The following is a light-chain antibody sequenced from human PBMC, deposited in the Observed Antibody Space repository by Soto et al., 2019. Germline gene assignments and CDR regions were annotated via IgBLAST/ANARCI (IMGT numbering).Light chain of an antibody. Sequence: QSVLTQPASVSGSPGQSSTISCTGTSSDVGFYNYVSWYQQHPGKTPKLMIYEVNNRPSGVSNRFSGSKSGNTASLTISGLQAEDEADYYCSSYTTSSTLLFGTGTKVTVL. CDR2: EVN. V-gene: IGLV2-14*01. CDR1: SSDVGFYNY. J-gene: IGLJ1*01. CDR3: SSYTTSSTLL.